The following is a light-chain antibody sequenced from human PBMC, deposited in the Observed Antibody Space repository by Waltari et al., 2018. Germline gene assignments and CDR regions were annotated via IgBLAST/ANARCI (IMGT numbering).Light chain of an antibody. Sequence: QSALTQPASVSGSPGQSITISCTGTSSDVGAYNSVSWYQQHPGKAPQLMIYEVSNRPSGMSNRFSGSKSGYTASLTISGLQAEDEAEYYCSSYTSSTTLLYVFGTGTKVTVL. CDR1: SSDVGAYNS. V-gene: IGLV2-14*01. J-gene: IGLJ1*01. CDR2: EVS. CDR3: SSYTSSTTLLYV.